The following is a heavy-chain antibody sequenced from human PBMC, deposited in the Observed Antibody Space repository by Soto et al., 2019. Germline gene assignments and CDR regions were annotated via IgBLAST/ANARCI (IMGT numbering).Heavy chain of an antibody. CDR2: IKSDGTVT. J-gene: IGHJ4*02. CDR3: SRENYDFWSGYYLDY. Sequence: EVQLVESGGGLVQPGGSLILSCVVSGITFSTYRMHWVRQAPGKGLVWVSHIKSDGTVTHYTDSVRGRFIISRDNAKNTLFLQMNSRRAEDTAVYYCSRENYDFWSGYYLDYWGQGTLVTVSS. CDR1: GITFSTYR. D-gene: IGHD3-3*01. V-gene: IGHV3-74*01.